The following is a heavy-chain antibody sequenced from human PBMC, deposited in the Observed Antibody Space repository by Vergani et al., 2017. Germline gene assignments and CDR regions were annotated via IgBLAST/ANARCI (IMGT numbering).Heavy chain of an antibody. J-gene: IGHJ4*02. V-gene: IGHV4-30-2*01. CDR2: IYHSGST. Sequence: QLQLQESGSGLVKPSQTLSLTCAVSGGSISSGGYSWSWIRQPPGKGLEWIGYIYHSGSTYYNPSLRSRVTISVDRSKNQFSLKLSSVTAADTAVYYCARFVVAADYFDYWGQGTLVTGSS. CDR1: GGSISSGGYS. CDR3: ARFVVAADYFDY. D-gene: IGHD2-15*01.